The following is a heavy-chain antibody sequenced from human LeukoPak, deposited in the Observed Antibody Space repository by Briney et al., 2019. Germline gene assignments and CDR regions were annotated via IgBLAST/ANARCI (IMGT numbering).Heavy chain of an antibody. D-gene: IGHD6-19*01. J-gene: IGHJ3*02. CDR1: GFTFDDYA. Sequence: PGGSLRLSCAASGFTFDDYAMHWVRQAPGKGLEWVSGISWNSGSIGYADSVKGRFTISRDNAKNSLYLQMNSLRAEDTALYYCAKAKYSSGQDAFDIWGQGTMVTVSS. CDR2: ISWNSGSI. V-gene: IGHV3-9*01. CDR3: AKAKYSSGQDAFDI.